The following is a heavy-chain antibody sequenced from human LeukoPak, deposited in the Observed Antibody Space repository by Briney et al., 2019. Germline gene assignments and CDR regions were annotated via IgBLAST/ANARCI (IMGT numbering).Heavy chain of an antibody. J-gene: IGHJ4*02. D-gene: IGHD3-22*01. CDR2: IIPIFGTA. CDR1: GGTFSSYA. V-gene: IGHV1-69*13. Sequence: ASVKVSCKASGGTFSSYAISWVRQAPGQGLEWMGGIIPIFGTANYAQKFQGRVTITADESTSTAYMELRSLRSDDTAVYYCARENYYDGSGSPSASAPVDHWGQGTLVTVSS. CDR3: ARENYYDGSGSPSASAPVDH.